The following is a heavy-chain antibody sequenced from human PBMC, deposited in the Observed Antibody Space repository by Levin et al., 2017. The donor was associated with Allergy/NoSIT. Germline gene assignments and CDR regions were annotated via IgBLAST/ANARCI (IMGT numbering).Heavy chain of an antibody. V-gene: IGHV3-21*01. CDR3: ASWAMYHYDRSAFDYFYYAMDV. D-gene: IGHD3-22*01. CDR1: GILFSSYD. CDR2: ISAGGNYI. J-gene: IGHJ6*02. Sequence: GESLKISCAASGILFSSYDMNLVRPAPGKGLEWVSSISAGGNYIYYADSVKGRFTISRDNAKNSLFLQMNSLRAEDTAVYYCASWAMYHYDRSAFDYFYYAMDVWGQGTTVTVSS.